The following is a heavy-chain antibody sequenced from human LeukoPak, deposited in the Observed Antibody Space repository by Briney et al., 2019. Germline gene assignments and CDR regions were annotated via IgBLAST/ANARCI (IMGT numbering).Heavy chain of an antibody. V-gene: IGHV3-23*01. J-gene: IGHJ3*02. CDR1: GFTVSSNY. CDR2: ISGSGGST. CDR3: AKVRGLTDFWSGYSAFDI. D-gene: IGHD3-3*01. Sequence: PGGSLRLSCAASGFTVSSNYMSWVRQAPGKGLEWVSAISGSGGSTYYADSVKGRFTISRDNSKNTLYLQMNSLRAEDTAVYYCAKVRGLTDFWSGYSAFDIWGQGTMVTVSS.